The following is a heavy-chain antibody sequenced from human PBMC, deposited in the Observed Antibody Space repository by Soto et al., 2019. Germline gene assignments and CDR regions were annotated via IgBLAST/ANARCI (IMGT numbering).Heavy chain of an antibody. V-gene: IGHV1-18*01. Sequence: QVPLVQSGAEVKKPGASVKVSCKASGYTFTSYGISWVRQAPGQGLEWMGWISAYNGNTNYAQKLQGRVTMTTDTSTSTAYMELRSLRSDDTAVYYCARDGYITMVRGSKSYYFDYWGQGTLVTVSS. CDR2: ISAYNGNT. J-gene: IGHJ4*02. CDR1: GYTFTSYG. D-gene: IGHD3-10*01. CDR3: ARDGYITMVRGSKSYYFDY.